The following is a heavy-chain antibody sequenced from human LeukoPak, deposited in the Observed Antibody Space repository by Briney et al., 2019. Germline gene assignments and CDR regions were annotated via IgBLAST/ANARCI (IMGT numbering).Heavy chain of an antibody. CDR2: ISAYNGNT. CDR3: ARGYCSGGSCYFHYGMDV. D-gene: IGHD2-15*01. V-gene: IGHV1-18*01. J-gene: IGHJ6*02. CDR1: GYTFTSYG. Sequence: ASVKVSCKASGYTFTSYGISWVRQAPGQGLEWMGWISAYNGNTNYAQKLQGRVTMTTDTSTSTAYMELRSLRSDDTAVYYCARGYCSGGSCYFHYGMDVWGQGTSVTVSS.